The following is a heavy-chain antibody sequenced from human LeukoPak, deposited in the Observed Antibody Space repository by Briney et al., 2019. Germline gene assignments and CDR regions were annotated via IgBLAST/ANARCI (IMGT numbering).Heavy chain of an antibody. V-gene: IGHV4-59*01. J-gene: IGHJ6*03. CDR1: GGSISSYY. CDR3: ARVAIVRGVKDYYMDV. Sequence: KPSETLSLTCTVSGGSISSYYWSWIRQPPGKGLEWIGCIYYSGSTNYNPSLKCRVTISVDTSNNQFSLKLSSVTAADTAVYYCARVAIVRGVKDYYMDVWGKGTTVTVSS. D-gene: IGHD3-10*01. CDR2: IYYSGST.